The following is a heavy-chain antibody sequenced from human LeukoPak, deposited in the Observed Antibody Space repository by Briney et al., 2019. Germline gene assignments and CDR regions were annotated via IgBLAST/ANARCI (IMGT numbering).Heavy chain of an antibody. V-gene: IGHV4-34*01. CDR3: ARDGGCSSTSCYARFAAFDI. CDR1: GGSLSGYY. J-gene: IGHJ3*02. Sequence: MTSETLSLTCAVYGGSLSGYYWSWIRQSPGKGLEWIGEINHTGSTNYNPSLKSRVTISVDTSKNQFSLKLSSVTAADTAVYYCARDGGCSSTSCYARFAAFDIWGQGTMVTVSS. CDR2: INHTGST. D-gene: IGHD2-2*01.